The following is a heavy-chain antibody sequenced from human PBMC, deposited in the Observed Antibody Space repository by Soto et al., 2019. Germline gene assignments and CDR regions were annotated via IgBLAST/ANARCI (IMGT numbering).Heavy chain of an antibody. J-gene: IGHJ4*02. Sequence: QVQLVQSGAEVKKPGASVKVSCKASGYTFTSYYMHWVRQAPGQGLEWMGIINPSGGSTSYAQKFQGRVTMTRDTSTSTGYMELSSLRSEDTAVYYCAREGWPRHFDYWCQGTLVTVSS. D-gene: IGHD2-15*01. CDR2: INPSGGST. CDR3: AREGWPRHFDY. CDR1: GYTFTSYY. V-gene: IGHV1-46*03.